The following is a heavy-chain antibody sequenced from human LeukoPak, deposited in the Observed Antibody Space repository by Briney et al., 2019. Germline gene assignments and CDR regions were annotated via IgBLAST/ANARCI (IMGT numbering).Heavy chain of an antibody. J-gene: IGHJ4*02. Sequence: GGSLRFSCAASGFTFSNYWMSWVRQAPGKGMEWVANMKEDGGEINYVDSVTGRFTMSRDNARGSLYLQMNSLRAEDTAVYYCVRDRGYSNFDYWGQGSLVTVSS. CDR1: GFTFSNYW. CDR2: MKEDGGEI. D-gene: IGHD4-11*01. CDR3: VRDRGYSNFDY. V-gene: IGHV3-7*01.